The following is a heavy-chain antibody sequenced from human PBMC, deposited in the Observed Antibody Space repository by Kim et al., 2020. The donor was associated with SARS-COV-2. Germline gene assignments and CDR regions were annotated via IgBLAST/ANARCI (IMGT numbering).Heavy chain of an antibody. Sequence: GGSLRLSCAASGFTFSSYGMHWVRQAPGKGLEWVAVIWYDGSNKYYADSVKGRFTISRDNSKNTLYLQMNSLRAEDTAVYYCARDFHGGSSIDYWGQGTLVTVSS. J-gene: IGHJ4*02. CDR2: IWYDGSNK. V-gene: IGHV3-33*01. CDR3: ARDFHGGSSIDY. D-gene: IGHD2-15*01. CDR1: GFTFSSYG.